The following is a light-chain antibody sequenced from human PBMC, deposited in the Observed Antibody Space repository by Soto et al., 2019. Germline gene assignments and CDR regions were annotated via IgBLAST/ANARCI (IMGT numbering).Light chain of an antibody. CDR2: EVS. CDR3: SSYTGSTVV. V-gene: IGLV2-14*02. Sequence: QSALTQPASVSGSPGQSITISCTGTSSDVGSYNLVSWYQQYPGKAPKLMIYEVSNRPSGVSHLFSGSKSGNTASLAISGLQAEDEADYYCSSYTGSTVVFGGGTKLTVL. J-gene: IGLJ2*01. CDR1: SSDVGSYNL.